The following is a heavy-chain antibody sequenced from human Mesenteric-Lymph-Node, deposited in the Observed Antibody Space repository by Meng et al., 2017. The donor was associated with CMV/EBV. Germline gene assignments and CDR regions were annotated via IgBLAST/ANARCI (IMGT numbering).Heavy chain of an antibody. V-gene: IGHV3-21*01. Sequence: GGSLRLSCAASGFTFSSYSMNWVRQAPGKGLEWVSFISSSNNYIYYADSVKGRFTISRDNTRNSLYLQMNSLRAEDTAVYYCARDIAVAGTGFDYWGQGTLVTVSS. CDR1: GFTFSSYS. D-gene: IGHD6-19*01. CDR3: ARDIAVAGTGFDY. J-gene: IGHJ4*02. CDR2: ISSSNNYI.